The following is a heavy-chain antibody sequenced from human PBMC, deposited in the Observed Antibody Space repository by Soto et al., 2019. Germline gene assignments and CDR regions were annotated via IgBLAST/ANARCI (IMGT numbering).Heavy chain of an antibody. CDR2: IIPLFGTA. V-gene: IGHV1-69*12. CDR3: ARGITGTVTYYYGMDV. J-gene: IGHJ6*02. D-gene: IGHD1-20*01. Sequence: QVQLVQSGAEVKKPGSSVKVSCKASVGTFSSYAISWVRQAPGQGLEWMGGIIPLFGTADYAQKFQGRVTITADESTSTAYMELSSLRSEDTAVYYCARGITGTVTYYYGMDVWGQGTTVTVSS. CDR1: VGTFSSYA.